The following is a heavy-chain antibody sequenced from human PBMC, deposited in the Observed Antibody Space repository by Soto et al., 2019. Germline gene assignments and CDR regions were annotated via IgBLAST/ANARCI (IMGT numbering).Heavy chain of an antibody. D-gene: IGHD4-4*01. CDR1: GGSISSYY. CDR3: ARPKYSNYEVGPLDY. CDR2: IYYSGST. J-gene: IGHJ4*02. V-gene: IGHV4-59*08. Sequence: PSETLSLTCTVSGGSISSYYWSWIRQPPGKGLEWIGYIYYSGSTNYNPSLKSRVTISVDTSKNQFSLKLSSVTAADTAVYYCARPKYSNYEVGPLDYCGQGTLVPVSS.